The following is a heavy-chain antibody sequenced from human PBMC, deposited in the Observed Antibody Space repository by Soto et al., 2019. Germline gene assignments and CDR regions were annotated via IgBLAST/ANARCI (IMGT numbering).Heavy chain of an antibody. V-gene: IGHV4-30-4*01. CDR3: ARTSWFGELSFDY. CDR2: ILNSGRA. D-gene: IGHD3-10*01. J-gene: IGHJ4*02. CDR1: GGSISSGDNY. Sequence: SETLSLTCSVSGGSISSGDNYWSWIRQPPGKGLECIGYILNSGRAHYTPSLRSRLAISVDTSRNQFSLKLSSVTAADTAVYYCARTSWFGELSFDYWGLGTLVT.